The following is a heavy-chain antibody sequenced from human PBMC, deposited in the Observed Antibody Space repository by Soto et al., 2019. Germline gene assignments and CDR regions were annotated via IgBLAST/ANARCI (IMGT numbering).Heavy chain of an antibody. CDR1: GYSFTSYW. CDR3: ARGEYDYVWGSYRYDSIRGMDV. CDR2: IYPGDSDT. J-gene: IGHJ6*02. Sequence: PGESLKISCKGSGYSFTSYWIGWVRRMPGKGLEWMGIIYPGDSDTRYSPSFQGQVTISADKSISTAYLQWSSLKASDTAMYYCARGEYDYVWGSYRYDSIRGMDVWGQGTTVTVSS. V-gene: IGHV5-51*01. D-gene: IGHD3-16*02.